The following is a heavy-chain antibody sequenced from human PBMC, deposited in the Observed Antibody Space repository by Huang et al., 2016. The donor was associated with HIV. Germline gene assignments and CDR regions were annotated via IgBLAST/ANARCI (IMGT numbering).Heavy chain of an antibody. D-gene: IGHD1-26*01. CDR3: AAQWELRGGVDF. J-gene: IGHJ4*02. Sequence: EVQLVESGGGLIQPGGSLSLSCAASGFHVSSNSMGWVRQAPGKGLGWYVVIYSDDSTYVADSVKGRFTISRDNSKNTLYLQMNSLRAEDTAVYYCAAQWELRGGVDFWGQGTLVTVSS. CDR1: GFHVSSNS. V-gene: IGHV3-53*01. CDR2: IYSDDST.